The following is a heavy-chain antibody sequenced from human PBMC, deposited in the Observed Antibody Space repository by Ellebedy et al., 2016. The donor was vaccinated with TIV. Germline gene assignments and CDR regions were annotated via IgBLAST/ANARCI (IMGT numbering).Heavy chain of an antibody. Sequence: AASVKVSCKASGYTFTSYGISWVRQAPGQGLEWMGWISAYNGNTNYAQKLQGRVTMTTDTSTSTAYMELRSLRSDDTAVYYCARGRLTIFGVVRPDYWGQGTLVTVSS. D-gene: IGHD3-3*01. V-gene: IGHV1-18*01. CDR1: GYTFTSYG. J-gene: IGHJ4*02. CDR2: ISAYNGNT. CDR3: ARGRLTIFGVVRPDY.